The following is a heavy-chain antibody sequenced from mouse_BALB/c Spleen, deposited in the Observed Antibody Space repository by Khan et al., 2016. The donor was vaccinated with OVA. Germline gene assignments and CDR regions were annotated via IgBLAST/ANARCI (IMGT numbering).Heavy chain of an antibody. V-gene: IGHV1S135*01. Sequence: VQLQQSGPELMKPGASVNISCKASGYSFTSYYIHRVKQSHGKSLEWIGYIDPFNGGTDYNQKFKGKATLTVDKSSSTAYMHLSSLTSEDSAVYYCARGAFGYWGQGTLVTVSA. J-gene: IGHJ3*01. CDR1: GYSFTSYY. CDR2: IDPFNGGT. CDR3: ARGAFGY.